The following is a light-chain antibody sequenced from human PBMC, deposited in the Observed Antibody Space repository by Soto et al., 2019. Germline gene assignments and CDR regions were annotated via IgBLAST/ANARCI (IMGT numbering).Light chain of an antibody. J-gene: IGKJ3*01. CDR2: DAS. CDR3: QQYNNYPFT. CDR1: QSISVW. V-gene: IGKV1-5*01. Sequence: DIQMTQFPSTLSASIGDRVTITCRASQSISVWMAWYKQIPGKAPQLLIYDASNLQSGVPSRFSGAGSGTEFTLTVSSLQPDDSATYYCQQYNNYPFTFGPGTTVYIK.